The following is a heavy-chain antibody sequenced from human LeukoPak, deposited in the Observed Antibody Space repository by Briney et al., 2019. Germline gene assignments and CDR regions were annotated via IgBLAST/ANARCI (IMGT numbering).Heavy chain of an antibody. CDR2: LYDSGDT. D-gene: IGHD3-22*01. V-gene: IGHV3-53*01. J-gene: IGHJ4*02. CDR3: ARAAYDSGGYTANHDF. Sequence: GESLRLSCAASGFSVSTSYMSWVRRAPGKGLEYVSVLYDSGDTYYAESVKGRFTISRDNSKNTVYLQMNSLRVEDTAVYYCARAAYDSGGYTANHDFWGQGTLVTVSS. CDR1: GFSVSTSY.